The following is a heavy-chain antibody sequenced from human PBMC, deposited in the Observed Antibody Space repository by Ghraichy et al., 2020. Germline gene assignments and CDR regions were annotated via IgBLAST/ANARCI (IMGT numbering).Heavy chain of an antibody. CDR3: ARDSGIAHDFDY. CDR2: ISYDGSNK. Sequence: GESLNISCAASGFTFSSYAMHWIRQAPGKGLEWVAVISYDGSNKYYADSVKGRFTISRDNSKNTLYLQMNSLRAEDTAVYYCARDSGIAHDFDYWGQGTLVTVSS. CDR1: GFTFSSYA. V-gene: IGHV3-30*04. J-gene: IGHJ4*02. D-gene: IGHD6-13*01.